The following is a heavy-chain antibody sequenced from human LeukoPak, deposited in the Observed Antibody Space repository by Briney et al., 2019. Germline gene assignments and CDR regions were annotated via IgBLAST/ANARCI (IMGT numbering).Heavy chain of an antibody. J-gene: IGHJ6*03. CDR3: ARDMYSSAWGRGYYYMDV. D-gene: IGHD6-19*01. Sequence: SGGSLRLSCAASGLTVSSNYMSWVRQAPGKGLEWVSVIYSGGRTHYADSVKDRFIISRDSSQNTVFLQMNSLRAEDTAVYYCARDMYSSAWGRGYYYMDVWGKGTTVT. CDR1: GLTVSSNY. CDR2: IYSGGRT. V-gene: IGHV3-66*01.